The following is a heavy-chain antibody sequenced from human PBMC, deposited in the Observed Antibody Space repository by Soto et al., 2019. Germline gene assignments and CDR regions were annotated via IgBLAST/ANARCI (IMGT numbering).Heavy chain of an antibody. CDR3: ARGPDYYGSGSYFQTSFSYKDV. Sequence: PGESLKISWKGSGYNFLSSWIGWVLQIPGKGLEWMGVIYPGDSDTRYSPSFQGQVTISADKSINTAYLQWSSLKASDTAMYYCARGPDYYGSGSYFQTSFSYKDVWGKGTTVIVSS. CDR2: IYPGDSDT. CDR1: GYNFLSSW. D-gene: IGHD3-10*01. V-gene: IGHV5-51*01. J-gene: IGHJ6*03.